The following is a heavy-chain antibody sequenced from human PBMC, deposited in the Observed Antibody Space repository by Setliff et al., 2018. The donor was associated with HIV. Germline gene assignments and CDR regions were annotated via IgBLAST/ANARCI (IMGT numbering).Heavy chain of an antibody. Sequence: SETLSLTCTLSGGSVSSSGYYWGWLRQTPGQGPEWIGSVYYTGSTYYSLSLNSRVTISVDTSKNQFSLKLSSVTAADTAVYYCACGAAAGTDYYYYYYMDVWGKGTTVTVSS. D-gene: IGHD6-13*01. CDR2: VYYTGST. CDR3: ACGAAAGTDYYYYYYMDV. V-gene: IGHV4-39*07. J-gene: IGHJ6*03. CDR1: GGSVSSSGYY.